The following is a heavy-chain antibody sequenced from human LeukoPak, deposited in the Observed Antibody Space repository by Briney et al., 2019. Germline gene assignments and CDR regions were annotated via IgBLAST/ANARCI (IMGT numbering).Heavy chain of an antibody. V-gene: IGHV3-30*02. CDR3: AKDNPIEKVPGLGPGS. Sequence: GGSLRLSCAASGFTFGSFALHWVRQAPGRGLEWVAFIQFHGSDIFYADSVEGRFTISRDNSKNTLYLQMNSLRPEDTAVYYCAKDNPIEKVPGLGPGSWGQGTLVTVSS. J-gene: IGHJ5*02. D-gene: IGHD2-2*01. CDR1: GFTFGSFA. CDR2: IQFHGSDI.